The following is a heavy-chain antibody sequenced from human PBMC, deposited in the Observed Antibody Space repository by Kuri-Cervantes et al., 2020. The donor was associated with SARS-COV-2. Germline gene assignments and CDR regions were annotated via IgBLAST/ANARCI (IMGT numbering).Heavy chain of an antibody. J-gene: IGHJ5*02. CDR1: GFTFSSYS. V-gene: IGHV3-23*01. D-gene: IGHD3-22*01. Sequence: GESLKISCAASGFTFSSYSMNWVRQAPGKGLEWVSAISGSGGSTYYADSVKGRFTISRDNSKNTLYPQMNSLRAEDTAVYYCAKGGPYYYETGWFDPWGQGTLVTVSS. CDR3: AKGGPYYYETGWFDP. CDR2: ISGSGGST.